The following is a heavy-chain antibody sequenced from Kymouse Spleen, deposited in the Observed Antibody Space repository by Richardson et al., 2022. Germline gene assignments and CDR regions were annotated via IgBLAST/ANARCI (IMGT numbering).Heavy chain of an antibody. V-gene: IGHV4-34*01. CDR1: GGSFSGYY. CDR2: INHSGST. J-gene: IGHJ4*02. D-gene: IGHD4-17*01,IGHD4-23*01. Sequence: QVQLQQWGAGLLKPSETLSLTCAVYGGSFSGYYWSWIRQPPGKGLEWIGEINHSGSTNYNPSLKSRVTISVDTSKNQFSLKLSSVTAADTAVYYCAREGPMTTIPYYFDYWGQGTLVTVSS. CDR3: AREGPMTTIPYYFDY.